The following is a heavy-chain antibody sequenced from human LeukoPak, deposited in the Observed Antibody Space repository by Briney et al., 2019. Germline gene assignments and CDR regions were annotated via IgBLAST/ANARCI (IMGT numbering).Heavy chain of an antibody. J-gene: IGHJ4*02. CDR3: AQKGGTDH. V-gene: IGHV3-48*02. Sequence: QPGGSLRLSCAASGFTFSRFGMNWVRQAPGKGLEWISYISSRSSAIYYADSVKGRFTISRDNAKNSLYLQMNSLRDEDTAVYYCAQKGGTDHWGQGTLVTVSS. D-gene: IGHD2-15*01. CDR2: ISSRSSAI. CDR1: GFTFSRFG.